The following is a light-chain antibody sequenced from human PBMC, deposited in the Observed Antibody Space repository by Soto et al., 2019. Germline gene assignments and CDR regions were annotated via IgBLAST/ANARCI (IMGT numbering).Light chain of an antibody. CDR3: QQYGSSPYT. J-gene: IGKJ2*01. CDR1: QSVSSSC. CDR2: GAS. Sequence: IVLTQSPGTLSLSPGERATLSCRASQSVSSSCLAWYQQKPGQAPRLLISGASSRATGIPDRFSGSGSGTDFTLTISRLEPEDFAVYFCQQYGSSPYTFGQGTKVDIK. V-gene: IGKV3-20*01.